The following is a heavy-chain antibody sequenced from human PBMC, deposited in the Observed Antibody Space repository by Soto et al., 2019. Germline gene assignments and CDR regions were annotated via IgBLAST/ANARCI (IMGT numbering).Heavy chain of an antibody. CDR3: VAYCSGGTCSGPPYGLAV. J-gene: IGHJ6*02. D-gene: IGHD2-15*01. Sequence: QVHLVQSGAEVRKPGSSVKVSCKASGGSFNFYSIGWVRQAPGQGLEWIGRMITAFGSSNSAQKFQARVSFTSDESTSTAYMELNSLTSEDTGVYYCVAYCSGGTCSGPPYGLAVWGRGTTVVVSS. V-gene: IGHV1-69*18. CDR2: MITAFGSS. CDR1: GGSFNFYS.